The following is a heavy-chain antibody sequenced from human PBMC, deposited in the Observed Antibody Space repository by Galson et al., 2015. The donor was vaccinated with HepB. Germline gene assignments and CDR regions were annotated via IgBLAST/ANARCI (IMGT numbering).Heavy chain of an antibody. D-gene: IGHD6-13*01. V-gene: IGHV3-23*01. CDR3: ATDGPAAASKEAFDY. CDR2: ISGSGGST. Sequence: SLRLSCAASGFTFSSYAMSWVRQAPGKGLEWVSAISGSGGSTYYADSVKGRFAISRDNSKNTLYLQMNSLRAEDTAVYYCATDGPAAASKEAFDYWGQGTLVTVSS. J-gene: IGHJ4*02. CDR1: GFTFSSYA.